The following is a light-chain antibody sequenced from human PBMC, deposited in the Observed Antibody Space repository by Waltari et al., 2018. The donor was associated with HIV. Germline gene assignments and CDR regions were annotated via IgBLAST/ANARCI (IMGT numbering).Light chain of an antibody. J-gene: IGKJ3*01. V-gene: IGKV3-15*01. Sequence: EIVMTQSPATLSASPGERAVLSCRASQSVSSNLAWYQQTPGQAPRLLIYAASTMATGIRPRFRGSWSGTEFTLTISGLQSEDFAFYYCQQYNSWPPRFTFGPGTKV. CDR1: QSVSSN. CDR2: AAS. CDR3: QQYNSWPPRFT.